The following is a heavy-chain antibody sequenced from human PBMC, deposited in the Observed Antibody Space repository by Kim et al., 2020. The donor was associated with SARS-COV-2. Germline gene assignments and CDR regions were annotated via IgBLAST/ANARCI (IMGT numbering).Heavy chain of an antibody. CDR2: INHSGST. CDR3: ARGTRIAAAGDPYYYYGMDV. V-gene: IGHV4-34*01. J-gene: IGHJ6*02. CDR1: GGSFSGYY. D-gene: IGHD6-13*01. Sequence: SETLSLTCAVYGGSFSGYYWSWIRQPPGKGLEWIGEINHSGSTNYNPSLKSRVTISVDTSKNQFSLKLSSVTAADTAVYYCARGTRIAAAGDPYYYYGMDVWGQGTTVTVSS.